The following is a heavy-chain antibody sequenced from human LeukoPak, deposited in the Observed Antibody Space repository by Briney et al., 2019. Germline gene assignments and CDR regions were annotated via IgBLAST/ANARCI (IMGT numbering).Heavy chain of an antibody. D-gene: IGHD4-23*01. J-gene: IGHJ1*01. Sequence: GGSLRLSCAASGFTFSSYAMSWVRQAPWKGLEWVSAVSGSGGSTYYADSVKGRFTISRDNSKNTLYLQMNSLRAEDTAVYYCSKDGTVVTPAAYFEHWGQGTLVTVSS. CDR3: SKDGTVVTPAAYFEH. V-gene: IGHV3-23*01. CDR2: VSGSGGST. CDR1: GFTFSSYA.